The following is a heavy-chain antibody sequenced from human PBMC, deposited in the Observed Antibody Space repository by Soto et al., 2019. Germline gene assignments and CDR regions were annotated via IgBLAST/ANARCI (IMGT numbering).Heavy chain of an antibody. D-gene: IGHD6-13*01. CDR1: GFTVSSNY. CDR3: AREYSRNSWFFDL. J-gene: IGHJ2*01. CDR2: IYSGGNT. Sequence: EVQLVESGGGLVQPGGSLRLSCAASGFTVSSNYVSWVRQAPGKGLEWVSVIYSGGNTYYADSVKGRFTISRDNSKNTLYLQMNSLRAEATAIYYCAREYSRNSWFFDLWGRGTLVTVSS. V-gene: IGHV3-66*01.